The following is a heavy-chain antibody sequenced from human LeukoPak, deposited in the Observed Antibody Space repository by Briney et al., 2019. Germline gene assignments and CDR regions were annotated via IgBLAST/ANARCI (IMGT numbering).Heavy chain of an antibody. Sequence: PSETLSLTCTASGYSISSGYYWGWIRQPPGKGLEWIGSIYHSESTYYNPSLKSRVTISVDTSKNQFSLKLSSVTAADTAVYYCARDSAKLGYFDYWGQGTLVTVSS. J-gene: IGHJ4*02. CDR3: ARDSAKLGYFDY. D-gene: IGHD3-16*01. V-gene: IGHV4-38-2*02. CDR1: GYSISSGYY. CDR2: IYHSEST.